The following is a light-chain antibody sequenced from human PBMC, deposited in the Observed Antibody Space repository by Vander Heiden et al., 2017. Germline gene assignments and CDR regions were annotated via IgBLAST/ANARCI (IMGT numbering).Light chain of an antibody. CDR3: MQALQTPRT. Sequence: DIVMTQSLLSLPVTPGAPASTSCRSTQTLLHSNGYNYLDWYLQKPGQSPQLLIYLGSNRASGVPDRFSGSGSGTDFTLKISRVEAEDVGVYYCMQALQTPRTFGQGTKLEIK. CDR2: LGS. V-gene: IGKV2-28*01. CDR1: QTLLHSNGYNY. J-gene: IGKJ2*02.